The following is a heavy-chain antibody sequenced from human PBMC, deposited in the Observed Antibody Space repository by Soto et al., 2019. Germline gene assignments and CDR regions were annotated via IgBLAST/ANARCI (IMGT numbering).Heavy chain of an antibody. CDR3: ARPLTDIAMVLDY. CDR1: GFTFSSYG. D-gene: IGHD5-18*01. CDR2: IWYDGSNK. Sequence: QVQLVESGGGVVQPGRSLRLCCAASGFTFSSYGMHWIREAPGKGLEWVAVIWYDGSNKYYADSVKGRFTISRDNSKNTLYLQMNSLRAEDTAVYYCARPLTDIAMVLDYWGQGTLVTVSS. J-gene: IGHJ4*02. V-gene: IGHV3-33*01.